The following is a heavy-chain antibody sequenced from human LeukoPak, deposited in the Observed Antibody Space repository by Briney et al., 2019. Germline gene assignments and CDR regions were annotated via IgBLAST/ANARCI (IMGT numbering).Heavy chain of an antibody. J-gene: IGHJ4*02. D-gene: IGHD4-17*01. V-gene: IGHV1-2*02. CDR2: INPNSGGT. CDR3: ATNDPYGDYLLY. Sequence: VASVKVSCKASGHTFTGYYMHWVRQAPGQGLEWMGWINPNSGGTNYAQKFQGRVTMTRDTSISTAYMELSRLRSDDTAVYYCATNDPYGDYLLYWGQGTLVTVSS. CDR1: GHTFTGYY.